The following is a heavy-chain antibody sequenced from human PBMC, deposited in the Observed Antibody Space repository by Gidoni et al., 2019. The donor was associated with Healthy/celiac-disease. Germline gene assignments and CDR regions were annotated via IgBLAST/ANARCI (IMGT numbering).Heavy chain of an antibody. CDR2: IIPIFGTA. Sequence: VQRVQSGDEGKEHGYSVNVSCKASGGACNSYALSWVRQAPGQGLEWMGGIIPIFGTANFAHKFPGRVTMTADESTSTAYMELSILRSEDTAVSYCARPRDSSGYQRYYFDYWGQGTLVTVSS. D-gene: IGHD3-22*01. CDR3: ARPRDSSGYQRYYFDY. CDR1: GGACNSYA. J-gene: IGHJ4*02. V-gene: IGHV1-69*01.